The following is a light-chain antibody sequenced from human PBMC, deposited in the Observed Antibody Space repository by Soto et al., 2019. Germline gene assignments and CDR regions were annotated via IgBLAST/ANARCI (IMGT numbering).Light chain of an antibody. V-gene: IGKV1-39*01. Sequence: EIEMTQSPSSLSASLGDRVTITWGASQSISSYLNWYQQKPGKAPKLLIYAASSLQSGVPSRFSGSGSGTDFTLTISSLQPEDFATYYCQQSYSTPITFGQGTRLEIK. J-gene: IGKJ5*01. CDR3: QQSYSTPIT. CDR2: AAS. CDR1: QSISSY.